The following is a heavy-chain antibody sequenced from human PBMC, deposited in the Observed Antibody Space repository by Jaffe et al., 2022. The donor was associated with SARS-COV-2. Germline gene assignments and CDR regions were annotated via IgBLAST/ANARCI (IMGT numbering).Heavy chain of an antibody. J-gene: IGHJ6*03. D-gene: IGHD1-1*01. V-gene: IGHV5-51*01. Sequence: EVQLVQSGAEVKKPGESLKISCKGSGYSFTSYWIGWVRQMPGKGLEWMGIIYPGDSDTRYSPSFQGQVTISADKSISTAYLQWSSLKASDTAMYYCATQNRYNWNDPYYYYYMDVWGKGTTVTVSS. CDR2: IYPGDSDT. CDR1: GYSFTSYW. CDR3: ATQNRYNWNDPYYYYYMDV.